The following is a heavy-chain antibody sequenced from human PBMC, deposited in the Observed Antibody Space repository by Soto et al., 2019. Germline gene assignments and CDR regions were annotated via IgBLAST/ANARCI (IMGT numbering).Heavy chain of an antibody. D-gene: IGHD3-9*01. CDR3: ARDRRYDILTGYLGY. CDR2: INAGNGNT. V-gene: IGHV1-3*01. Sequence: ASVKVSCKASGYTFTSYAMHWVRQAPGQRLEWMGWINAGNGNTKYSQKFQGRVTITRDTSASTAYMELSSLRSEDTAVYYCARDRRYDILTGYLGYWGQGTLVTVSS. CDR1: GYTFTSYA. J-gene: IGHJ4*02.